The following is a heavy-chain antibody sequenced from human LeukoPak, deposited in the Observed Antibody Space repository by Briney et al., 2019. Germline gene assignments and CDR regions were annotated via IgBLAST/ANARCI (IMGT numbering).Heavy chain of an antibody. CDR2: IKQDGSEK. Sequence: PGGSLRLSCAASGFTFNSYWMSWVRQAPGKGLEWVANIKQDGSEKYYVDSVKGRFTISRDNAKNSLYLQMNTLRAEDTAVYYCARRRRSDKEWELLPCDYWGQGTLVTVSS. J-gene: IGHJ4*02. CDR3: ARRRRSDKEWELLPCDY. CDR1: GFTFNSYW. D-gene: IGHD1-26*01. V-gene: IGHV3-7*01.